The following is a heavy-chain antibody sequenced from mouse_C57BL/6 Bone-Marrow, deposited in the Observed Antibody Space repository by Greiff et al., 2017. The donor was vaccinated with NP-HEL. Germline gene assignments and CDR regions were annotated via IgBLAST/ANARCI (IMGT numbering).Heavy chain of an antibody. CDR3: TREIYYYGSSYVRYYAMDY. Sequence: VQLQQSGTVLARPGASVKMSCKTSGYTFTSYWMHWVKQRPGQGLEWIGAIYPGNSDTSYNQKFKGKAKLTAVTSASTAYMELSSLTNEDSAVYYCTREIYYYGSSYVRYYAMDYWGQGTSVTVSS. V-gene: IGHV1-5*01. J-gene: IGHJ4*01. CDR1: GYTFTSYW. D-gene: IGHD1-1*01. CDR2: IYPGNSDT.